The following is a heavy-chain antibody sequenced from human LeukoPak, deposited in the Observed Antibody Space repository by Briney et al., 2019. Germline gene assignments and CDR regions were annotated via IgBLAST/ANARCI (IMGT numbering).Heavy chain of an antibody. CDR3: ARGTDDYGVDY. Sequence: RPSQTLSLTCTVSGGSISSGGYYWSWIRQHPGKGLEWIGYIYYSGSTYYNPSLKGRVTISVDTSKNQFSLKLSSVTAADTAVYYCARGTDDYGVDYWGQGTLVTVSS. J-gene: IGHJ4*02. CDR2: IYYSGST. D-gene: IGHD4-17*01. CDR1: GGSISSGGYY. V-gene: IGHV4-31*03.